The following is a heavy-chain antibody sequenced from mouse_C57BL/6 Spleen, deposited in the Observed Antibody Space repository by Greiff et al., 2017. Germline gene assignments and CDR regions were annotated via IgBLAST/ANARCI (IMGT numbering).Heavy chain of an antibody. CDR3: VRGGYDYWYFDV. J-gene: IGHJ1*03. D-gene: IGHD2-3*01. CDR1: GFSFNTYA. Sequence: EVQRVESGGGLVQPKGSLKLSCAASGFSFNTYAMNWVRQAPGKGLEWVARIRSKSNNYATYYADSVKDRFTISRDDSESMLYLQMNNLKTEDTAMYYCVRGGYDYWYFDVWGTGTTVTVSS. V-gene: IGHV10-1*01. CDR2: IRSKSNNYAT.